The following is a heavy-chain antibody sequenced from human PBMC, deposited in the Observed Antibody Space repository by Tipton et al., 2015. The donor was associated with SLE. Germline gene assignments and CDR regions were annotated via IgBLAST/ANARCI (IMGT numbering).Heavy chain of an antibody. V-gene: IGHV4-59*01. D-gene: IGHD1-26*01. CDR3: ARGGLGVSYYYYMDV. J-gene: IGHJ6*03. CDR1: GGSISSYY. CDR2: IYYSGST. Sequence: LRLSCTVSGGSISSYYWSWIRRPPGKGLEWIGYIYYSGSTNYNPSLKSRVTISVDTSKNQFSLKLSSVTAADTAVYYCARGGLGVSYYYYMDVWGKGTTVTVSS.